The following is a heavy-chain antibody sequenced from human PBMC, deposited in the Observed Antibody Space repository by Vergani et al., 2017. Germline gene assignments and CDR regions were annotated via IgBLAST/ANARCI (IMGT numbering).Heavy chain of an antibody. D-gene: IGHD4-17*01. CDR1: SFSVSSHY. V-gene: IGHV3-66*02. Sequence: ESGGGLVQPGGSLRLSCAASSFSVSSHYMTWVRQAPGKGLEWVSTINIGGRTSYADSVKGRLTLTRDDSKNTLHLQMNSLRPEDTAVYYCARGMTTETTDLDGFDIWGQGTMVSVSS. J-gene: IGHJ3*02. CDR3: ARGMTTETTDLDGFDI. CDR2: INIGGRT.